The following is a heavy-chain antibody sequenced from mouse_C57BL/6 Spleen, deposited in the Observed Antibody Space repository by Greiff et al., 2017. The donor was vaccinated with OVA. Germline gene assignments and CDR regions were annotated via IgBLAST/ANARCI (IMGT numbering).Heavy chain of an antibody. CDR3: ARLGEPPDCYAMDY. Sequence: QVQLQQPGAELVKPGASVKMSCKASGYTFTSYWITWVKQRPGQGLEWIGDIYPGSGSTNYNEKFKSKATLTADKSSSTAYMQLSSLTSEDSAVYYCARLGEPPDCYAMDYWGQGTSVTVSS. J-gene: IGHJ4*01. CDR1: GYTFTSYW. V-gene: IGHV1-55*01. D-gene: IGHD3-3*01. CDR2: IYPGSGST.